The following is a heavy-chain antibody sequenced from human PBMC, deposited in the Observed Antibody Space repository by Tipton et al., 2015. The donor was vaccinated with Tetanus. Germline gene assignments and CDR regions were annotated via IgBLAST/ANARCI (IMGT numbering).Heavy chain of an antibody. V-gene: IGHV3-15*07. J-gene: IGHJ4*02. CDR2: IKSNTDGGTT. Sequence: SLRLSCATSGLFFKNAWMNWVRQAPGKGLEWVGRIKSNTDGGTTDYAARVKDRFSISRDDSKDTLFLQMNSLRAEDTAVYYCAREADCSGGSCFSGDFDNWGQGTQVTVSS. D-gene: IGHD2-15*01. CDR3: AREADCSGGSCFSGDFDN. CDR1: GLFFKNAW.